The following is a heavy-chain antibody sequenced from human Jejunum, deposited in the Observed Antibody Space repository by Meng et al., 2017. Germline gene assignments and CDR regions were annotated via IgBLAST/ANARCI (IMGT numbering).Heavy chain of an antibody. CDR2: MYFTGNT. CDR3: ASHTRYPNIAVAGLEY. J-gene: IGHJ4*02. Sequence: QLQDAGPVLVTPSDPLSLILTVSGGSISSSSSYWGWVRQPPGMGLEWIASMYFTGNTYYNPSLKSRVTISVDTSKNQFSLKVSSVTAADTAVYYCASHTRYPNIAVAGLEYWGRGTLVTVSS. V-gene: IGHV4-39*07. D-gene: IGHD6-19*01. CDR1: GGSISSSSSY.